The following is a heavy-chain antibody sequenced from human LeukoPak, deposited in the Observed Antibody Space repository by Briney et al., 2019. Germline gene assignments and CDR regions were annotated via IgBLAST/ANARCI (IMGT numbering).Heavy chain of an antibody. CDR1: GGTFSSYA. J-gene: IGHJ5*02. Sequence: SVKVSCKASGGTFSSYAISWVRQAPGQGLEWMGGIIPIFGTANYAQKFQGRVTITADESTSTAYMELSSLRSEDTAVYYCARSLGYYYDSSGYYYSPFDPWGQGTLVTVSS. D-gene: IGHD3-22*01. V-gene: IGHV1-69*13. CDR2: IIPIFGTA. CDR3: ARSLGYYYDSSGYYYSPFDP.